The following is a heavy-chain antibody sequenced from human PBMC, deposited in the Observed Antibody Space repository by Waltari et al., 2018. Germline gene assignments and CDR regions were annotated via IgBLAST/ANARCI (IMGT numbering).Heavy chain of an antibody. Sequence: EVQLVESGGGLVKPGGSLRLSCAASGFTFSSYSMNWVRQAPGKGLGWGSAISKSSSYIYYPDSGKGRFTISRDNAKNSLYLQMNSLRAEDTAVYYCARVAGSLGGVFDYWGQGTLVTVSS. CDR1: GFTFSSYS. CDR2: ISKSSSYI. CDR3: ARVAGSLGGVFDY. J-gene: IGHJ4*02. D-gene: IGHD6-19*01. V-gene: IGHV3-21*01.